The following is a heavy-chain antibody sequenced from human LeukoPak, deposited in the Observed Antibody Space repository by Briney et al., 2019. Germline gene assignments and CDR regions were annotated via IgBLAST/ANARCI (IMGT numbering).Heavy chain of an antibody. CDR1: GYRFDNYG. D-gene: IGHD6-13*01. V-gene: IGHV1-18*01. CDR2: ISVDSGET. J-gene: IGHJ4*01. CDR3: ATDPGYTTTWKGAFDY. Sequence: ASVTVPCTASGYRFDNYGFSWVRQAPGQGLEWMAWISVDSGETHFAQKYEGRVTVTTDKSTSTAYMELRSLRSDDTAVYYCATDPGYTTTWKGAFDYWGHGTLVTVSS.